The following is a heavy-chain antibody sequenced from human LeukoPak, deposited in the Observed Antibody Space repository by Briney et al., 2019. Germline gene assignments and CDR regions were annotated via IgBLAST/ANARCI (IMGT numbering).Heavy chain of an antibody. CDR2: IIPIFGTA. CDR1: GGTFSSYA. V-gene: IGHV1-69*13. J-gene: IGHJ4*02. D-gene: IGHD3-10*01. Sequence: ASVKVSCKASGGTFSSYAISWMRQAPGQGLEWMGGIIPIFGTANYAQKFQGRVTITADESTSTAYMELSSLRSEDTAVYYCARDKGDVLLWFGELLEDWGQGTLVTVSS. CDR3: ARDKGDVLLWFGELLED.